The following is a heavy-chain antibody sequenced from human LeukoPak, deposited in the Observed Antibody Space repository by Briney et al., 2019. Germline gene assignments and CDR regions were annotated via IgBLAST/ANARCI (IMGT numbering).Heavy chain of an antibody. J-gene: IGHJ4*02. CDR2: ISSSSSTI. Sequence: PGGSLRLSCAASGFTFSSYSMNWVRQAPGKGLEWVSYISSSSSTIYYADSVKGRFTISRDNAKNSLYLQMNSLRAEDTAVYYCARDTGYYDSSGYYPHFDYWGQGTLVTVSS. CDR1: GFTFSSYS. CDR3: ARDTGYYDSSGYYPHFDY. V-gene: IGHV3-48*04. D-gene: IGHD3-22*01.